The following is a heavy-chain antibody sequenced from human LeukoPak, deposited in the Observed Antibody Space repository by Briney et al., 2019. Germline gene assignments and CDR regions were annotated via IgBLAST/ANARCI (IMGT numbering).Heavy chain of an antibody. CDR1: GGSFSGYY. Sequence: PSETLSLTCAVYGGSFSGYYWSWIRQPPGKELEWIGEINHSGSTNYNPSLKSRVTISVDKSKNQFSLKLSSVTAADTAVYYCATQTIFGVVTFDYWGQGTLVTVSS. V-gene: IGHV4-34*01. J-gene: IGHJ4*02. CDR2: INHSGST. CDR3: ATQTIFGVVTFDY. D-gene: IGHD3-3*01.